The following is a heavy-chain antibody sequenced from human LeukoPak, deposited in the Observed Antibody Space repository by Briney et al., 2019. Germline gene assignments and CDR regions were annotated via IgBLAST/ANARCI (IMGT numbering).Heavy chain of an antibody. CDR2: INPNSGGT. J-gene: IGHJ4*02. Sequence: ASVKVSCKASGYTFTGYYIHWVRQAPGQGLEWMGWINPNSGGTNYAQKFQGRVTMTRDTSISTAYMVLSRPRSDDTAVYYCARSDYLATYYWGQGTLVTVSS. V-gene: IGHV1-2*02. D-gene: IGHD4/OR15-4a*01. CDR1: GYTFTGYY. CDR3: ARSDYLATYY.